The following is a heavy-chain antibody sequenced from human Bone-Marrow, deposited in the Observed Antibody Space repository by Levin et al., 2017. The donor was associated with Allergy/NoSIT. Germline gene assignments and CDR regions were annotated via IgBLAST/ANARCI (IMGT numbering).Heavy chain of an antibody. D-gene: IGHD6-25*01. CDR2: ISNNGATT. Sequence: GESLKISCAASGFNFGNYAMAWVRQAPGKGLEWVSLISNNGATTYYADSVKGRFTISRDNSKNRLYLQMNSLRVEDAAVYYCAKRGGGLSRVFDFWGQGTLVAVSP. CDR1: GFNFGNYA. J-gene: IGHJ4*02. V-gene: IGHV3-23*01. CDR3: AKRGGGLSRVFDF.